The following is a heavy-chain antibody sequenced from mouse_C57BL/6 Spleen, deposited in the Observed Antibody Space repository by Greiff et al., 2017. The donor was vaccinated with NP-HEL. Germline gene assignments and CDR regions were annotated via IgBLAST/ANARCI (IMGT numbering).Heavy chain of an antibody. CDR2: IDPENGDT. CDR3: TTGNKVSFAY. J-gene: IGHJ3*01. Sequence: EVQLKESGAELVRPGASVKLSCTASGFNIKDDYMHWVKQRPEQGLEWIGWIDPENGDTEYASKFQGKATITADTSSNTAYLQLSSLTSEDTAVYYCTTGNKVSFAYWGQGTLVTVSA. V-gene: IGHV14-4*01. D-gene: IGHD1-3*01. CDR1: GFNIKDDY.